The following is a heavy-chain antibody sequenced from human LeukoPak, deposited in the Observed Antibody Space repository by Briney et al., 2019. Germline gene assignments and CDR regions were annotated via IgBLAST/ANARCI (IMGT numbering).Heavy chain of an antibody. CDR2: IIPILGIA. Sequence: SAKVSCKASGGTFSSYAISWVRQAPGQGLEWMGRIIPILGIANYAQKFQGRVTITADKSTSTAYMELSSLRSEDTAVYYCARGSGVCRGCHAFDIWGQGTMVTVSS. CDR1: GGTFSSYA. D-gene: IGHD2-2*01. V-gene: IGHV1-69*04. CDR3: ARGSGVCRGCHAFDI. J-gene: IGHJ3*02.